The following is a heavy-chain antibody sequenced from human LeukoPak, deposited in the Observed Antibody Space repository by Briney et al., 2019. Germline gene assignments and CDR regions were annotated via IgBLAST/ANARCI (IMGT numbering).Heavy chain of an antibody. CDR3: ARGPVEQLVRGSYYYHGMDV. CDR2: IYTSGST. Sequence: SDTPSLTCTVSGRSISGYYWSCRRAPAGKGLEWVGRIYTSGSTTYNPSLKSRVTMSVDTSKNQFSLKLSSVPAADTAVYYCARGPVEQLVRGSYYYHGMDVWGQGTTVTVSS. J-gene: IGHJ6*02. V-gene: IGHV4-4*07. CDR1: GRSISGYY. D-gene: IGHD6-6*01.